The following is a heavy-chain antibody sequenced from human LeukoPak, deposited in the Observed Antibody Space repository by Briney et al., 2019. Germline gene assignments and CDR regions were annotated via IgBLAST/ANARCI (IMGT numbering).Heavy chain of an antibody. CDR2: IWYDGSNK. CDR1: GFTFSSYG. J-gene: IGHJ6*02. Sequence: GGSLRLSCAASGFTFSSYGMHWVRQAPGKGLEWVAVIWYDGSNKCYADSVKGRFTISRDNSKNTLYLQMNSLRAEDTAVYYCARDRASYNWNYEGYYYYGMDVWGQGTTVTVSS. CDR3: ARDRASYNWNYEGYYYYGMDV. V-gene: IGHV3-33*01. D-gene: IGHD1-7*01.